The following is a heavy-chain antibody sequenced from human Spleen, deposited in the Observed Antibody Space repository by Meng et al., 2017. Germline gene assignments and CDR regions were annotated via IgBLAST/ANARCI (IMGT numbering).Heavy chain of an antibody. CDR2: ISYDGNKK. Sequence: GESLKISCAASGFTFSSYAMNWVRQAPGKGLEWVAVISYDGNKKYYEDSVKGRFTLSKDNSKNTLDLQMSGRRAEDTAVYYCARDDVHGNYLLDYWGQGTLVTVSS. J-gene: IGHJ4*02. D-gene: IGHD4-17*01. V-gene: IGHV3-30*15. CDR3: ARDDVHGNYLLDY. CDR1: GFTFSSYA.